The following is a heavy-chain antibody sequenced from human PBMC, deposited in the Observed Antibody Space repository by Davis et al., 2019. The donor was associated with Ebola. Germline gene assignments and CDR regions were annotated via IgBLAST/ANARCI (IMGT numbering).Heavy chain of an antibody. CDR3: ARDRSWNDAFDL. CDR2: THSGGST. V-gene: IGHV3-53*04. D-gene: IGHD1-1*01. CDR1: GFTVSSNY. Sequence: GESLKISCAASGFTVSSNYMSWVRQAPGKGLEWVSVTHSGGSTYYADSVKGRFTISRHISKNTLYLQMNSLRPEDTAVYYCARDRSWNDAFDLWGQGTMVTVSS. J-gene: IGHJ3*01.